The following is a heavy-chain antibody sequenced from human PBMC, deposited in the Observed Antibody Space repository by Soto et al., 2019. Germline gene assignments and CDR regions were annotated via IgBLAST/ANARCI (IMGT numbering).Heavy chain of an antibody. CDR2: ISSSSSYI. D-gene: IGHD6-6*01. J-gene: IGHJ6*02. CDR3: ARDYEQLGSYNYYGMDV. CDR1: GFTFSSYS. V-gene: IGHV3-21*01. Sequence: EVQLVESGGGLVKPGGSLRLSCAASGFTFSSYSMNWVRQAPGKGLEWVSSISSSSSYIYYADSVKGRFTISRDNAKNSLYLQMNSLRAEDTAVYYCARDYEQLGSYNYYGMDVWGQGTTVTVSS.